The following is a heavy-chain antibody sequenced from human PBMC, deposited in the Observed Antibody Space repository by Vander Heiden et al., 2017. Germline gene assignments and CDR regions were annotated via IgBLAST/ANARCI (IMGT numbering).Heavy chain of an antibody. Sequence: QLLLQASGPGLVKPSETLPLTCTASGGPINSSSYYWAWIRQPPGKGLEWIGSIYYSGRTYYNPALKSRVTISVDTSKNQLSLKLRSVTAADTAVYYVAILGSSSFFSWFDPWGHGTLVTVYS. CDR2: IYYSGRT. CDR1: GGPINSSSYY. D-gene: IGHD6-6*01. CDR3: AILGSSSFFSWFDP. J-gene: IGHJ5*02. V-gene: IGHV4-39*01.